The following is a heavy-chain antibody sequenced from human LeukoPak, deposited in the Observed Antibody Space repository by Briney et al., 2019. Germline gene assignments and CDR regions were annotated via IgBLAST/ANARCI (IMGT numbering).Heavy chain of an antibody. CDR1: GFTFSSYA. CDR3: AKDLRKYSSSWYNDY. Sequence: PGGSLRLSCAAYGFTFSSYAMSWVRQAPGKGLEWVSAISGSGGSTYYADSVKGRFTISRDNSKNTLYLQMNSLRAEDTAVYYCAKDLRKYSSSWYNDYWGQGTLVTVSS. CDR2: ISGSGGST. V-gene: IGHV3-23*01. D-gene: IGHD6-13*01. J-gene: IGHJ4*02.